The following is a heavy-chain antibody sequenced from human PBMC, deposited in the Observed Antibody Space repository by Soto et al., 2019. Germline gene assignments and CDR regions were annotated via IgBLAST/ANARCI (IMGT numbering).Heavy chain of an antibody. D-gene: IGHD3-10*01. CDR1: GGSISSYY. J-gene: IGHJ6*02. CDR2: IYYSGST. CDR3: ASSYGSGSYYYYGMDV. Sequence: SETLSLTCTVSGGSISSYYWSWIRQPPGKGLEWIGYIYYSGSTNYNPSLKSRVTISVDTSKNQFSLKLSSVTAADTAVYYCASSYGSGSYYYYGMDVWGQGTTVTVSS. V-gene: IGHV4-59*01.